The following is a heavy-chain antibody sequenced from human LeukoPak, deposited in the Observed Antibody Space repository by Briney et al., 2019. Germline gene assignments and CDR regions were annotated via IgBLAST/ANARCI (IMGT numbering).Heavy chain of an antibody. CDR1: GFTFANYV. CDR2: TSPDEGLK. Sequence: GGSLRLSCAASGFTFANYVTHWVRQAPGKGLEWVAVTSPDEGLKFYGDSVKGRFTISRDNSKNTLYLQMNSLRGEDTAVYYCAKDQGSGAFDYWGQGTLVTVSS. J-gene: IGHJ4*02. V-gene: IGHV3-30*04. CDR3: AKDQGSGAFDY. D-gene: IGHD6-19*01.